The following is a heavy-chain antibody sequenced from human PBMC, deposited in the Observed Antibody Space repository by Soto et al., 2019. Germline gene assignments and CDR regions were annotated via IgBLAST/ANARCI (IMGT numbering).Heavy chain of an antibody. D-gene: IGHD3-3*02. CDR3: ARHSWTRLSPFDY. CDR1: GGSISSYY. CDR2: IYYSGST. V-gene: IGHV4-59*08. Sequence: SETLSLTCTVSGGSISSYYWSWIRHPPGKGLEWIGYIYYSGSTNYNPSLKSRVTISVDTSKNQFSLKLSSVTAADTAVYYCARHSWTRLSPFDYWGQGSLVTVSS. J-gene: IGHJ4*02.